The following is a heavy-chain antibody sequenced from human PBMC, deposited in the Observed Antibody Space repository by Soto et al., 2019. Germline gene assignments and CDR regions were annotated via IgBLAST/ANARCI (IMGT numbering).Heavy chain of an antibody. CDR1: GFTVSSNY. CDR2: IYSDGST. CDR3: ARDLSVGFCSGGSCYGY. V-gene: IGHV3-53*01. J-gene: IGHJ4*02. Sequence: EVPLVESGGGLIQPGGSLRLSCAASGFTVSSNYMSWVRQAPGKGLEWVSVIYSDGSTYYADSVKGRFTISRDSSKNTLYLQMNSLRAEDTAVYYCARDLSVGFCSGGSCYGYWGQGTLVTVSS. D-gene: IGHD2-15*01.